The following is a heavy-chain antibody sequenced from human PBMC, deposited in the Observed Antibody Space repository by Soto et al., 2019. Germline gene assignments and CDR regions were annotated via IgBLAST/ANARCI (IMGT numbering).Heavy chain of an antibody. CDR3: AGEPRHILNAFDI. V-gene: IGHV4-30-4*01. CDR2: IYYSGST. CDR1: GGSISSGDYY. J-gene: IGHJ3*02. Sequence: QVQLQESGPGLVKPSQTLSLTCTVSGGSISSGDYYWSWIRQPPGKGLEWIGYIYYSGSTYYNPSLKVRVTLSVDTSKNQFSLKLSSVTAAATAVYYCAGEPRHILNAFDIWGQGTMVTVSS. D-gene: IGHD2-21*01.